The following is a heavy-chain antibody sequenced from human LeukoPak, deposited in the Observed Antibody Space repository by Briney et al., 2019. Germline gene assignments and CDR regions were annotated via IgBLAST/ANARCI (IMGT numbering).Heavy chain of an antibody. D-gene: IGHD2/OR15-2a*01. CDR1: GFNFNIYA. CDR2: ISGSGEST. V-gene: IGHV3-23*01. CDR3: TKPFYAGYGDALHI. J-gene: IGHJ3*02. Sequence: PGGSLRLSCAASGFNFNIYAMNWVRQAPGKGLEWVSAISGSGESTFYADSVKGRFAISRDNSNNTLYLQMNSPRAEDTAIYYCTKPFYAGYGDALHIWGQGTMVTVSS.